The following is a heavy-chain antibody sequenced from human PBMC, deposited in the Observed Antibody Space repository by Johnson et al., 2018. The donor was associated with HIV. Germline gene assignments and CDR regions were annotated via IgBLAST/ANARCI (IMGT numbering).Heavy chain of an antibody. D-gene: IGHD3-10*01. CDR2: INWNGGGT. Sequence: VQLVESGGGVVRPGGSLRLSCAASGFTFDDYGMSWVRQAPGKGLEWVSGINWNGGGTAYADSVKGRFTISRENAKNSLYLQMNSLTAGDTAVYYCARVYYYGSGSYYNSGAFDIWGQGTMVTVSS. CDR1: GFTFDDYG. CDR3: ARVYYYGSGSYYNSGAFDI. V-gene: IGHV3-20*04. J-gene: IGHJ3*02.